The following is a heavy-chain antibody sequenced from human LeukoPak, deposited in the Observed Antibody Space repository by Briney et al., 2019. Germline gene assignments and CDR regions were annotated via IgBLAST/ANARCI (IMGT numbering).Heavy chain of an antibody. CDR2: IYPGDSDT. CDR1: GYSFTSYW. CDR3: ARGMTTVTAYYYGMDV. D-gene: IGHD4-17*01. Sequence: GESLKISCKGPGYSFTSYWIGWVRQMPGKGLEWMGIIYPGDSDTRYSPSFQGQVTISADKSISTAYPQWSSLKASDTAMYYCARGMTTVTAYYYGMDVWGQGTTVTVSS. J-gene: IGHJ6*02. V-gene: IGHV5-51*01.